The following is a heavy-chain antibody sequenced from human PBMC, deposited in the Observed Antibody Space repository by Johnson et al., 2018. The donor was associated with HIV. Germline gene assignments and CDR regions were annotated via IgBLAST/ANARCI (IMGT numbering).Heavy chain of an antibody. Sequence: QVQLVESGGGVVQPGGSLRLSCVASGFTFSDHAMHWVRQAPGKGLEWVAVISYDETNKFYADSVQGRFTISRDNSKNTLYLQMNSLRADETARYYCARRVGVFRSSHGAFDIWGQGTMVAVSS. CDR3: ARRVGVFRSSHGAFDI. CDR2: ISYDETNK. J-gene: IGHJ3*02. D-gene: IGHD3-10*01. V-gene: IGHV3-30*04. CDR1: GFTFSDHA.